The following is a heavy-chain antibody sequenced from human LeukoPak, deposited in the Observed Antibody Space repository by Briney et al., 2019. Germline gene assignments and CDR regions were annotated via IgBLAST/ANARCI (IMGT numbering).Heavy chain of an antibody. CDR3: AREGRDTAMAAVFDY. CDR1: GGTFSSYA. D-gene: IGHD5-18*01. Sequence: SVKVSCKASGGTFSSYAISWVRQAPGQGLEGMGGIIPIFGTANYAQKCQGRVTITADESTSTAYMELSSLRSEDTAVYYCAREGRDTAMAAVFDYWGQGTLVTVSS. J-gene: IGHJ4*02. V-gene: IGHV1-69*13. CDR2: IIPIFGTA.